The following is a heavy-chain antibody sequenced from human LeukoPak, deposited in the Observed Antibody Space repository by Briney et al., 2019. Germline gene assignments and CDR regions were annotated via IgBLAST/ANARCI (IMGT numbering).Heavy chain of an antibody. V-gene: IGHV4-34*01. CDR1: GGSFSGYY. J-gene: IGHJ6*03. CDR3: ARAEYSSGWYSYYYMDV. CDR2: INHSGST. Sequence: SETLSLTCAVYGGSFSGYYWSWIRQPPGKGLEWIGEINHSGSTNYNPSLKSRVTISVDTSKNQFSLKLSSVTAADTAVYYCARAEYSSGWYSYYYMDVWGKGTTVTVSS. D-gene: IGHD6-19*01.